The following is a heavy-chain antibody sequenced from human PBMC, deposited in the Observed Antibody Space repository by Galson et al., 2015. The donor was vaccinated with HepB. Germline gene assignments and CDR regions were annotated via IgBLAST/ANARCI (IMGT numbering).Heavy chain of an antibody. CDR3: AKARSQWLRPYYFDY. CDR2: ISGSGGNT. CDR1: GFTFSSYA. Sequence: SLRLSCAASGFTFSSYAMSWVRQAPGKGLEWISTISGSGGNTYYADSVKGRFTISRDNSKNTLYLQMNSLRVEDTAIYYCAKARSQWLRPYYFDYWGQGTLVTVSS. D-gene: IGHD6-19*01. J-gene: IGHJ4*02. V-gene: IGHV3-23*01.